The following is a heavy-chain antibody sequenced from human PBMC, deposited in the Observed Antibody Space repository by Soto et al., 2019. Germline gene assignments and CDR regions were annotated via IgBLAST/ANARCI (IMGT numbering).Heavy chain of an antibody. CDR2: ISLYHHST. Sequence: GASVKVSCKPSGYTFTDYFIHWVRQAPGQGLEWMGIISLYHHSTSYAQKFQGRLTVTNDTSTTTVYMELSSLTSEDTAVYWCAREWYSCGGDCPYYMDYWGQGTLVTVSS. V-gene: IGHV1-46*01. J-gene: IGHJ4*02. CDR3: AREWYSCGGDCPYYMDY. D-gene: IGHD2-21*02. CDR1: GYTFTDYF.